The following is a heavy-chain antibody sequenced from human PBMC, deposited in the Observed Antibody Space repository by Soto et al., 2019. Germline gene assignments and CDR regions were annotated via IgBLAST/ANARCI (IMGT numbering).Heavy chain of an antibody. J-gene: IGHJ4*02. V-gene: IGHV4-4*07. CDR1: GDSISDYY. CDR3: ARWAIY. Sequence: SETLSLTCTVSGDSISDYYWSWIRQPAGKGLEWIGRIYTTGSTDYNPSLKSRVTISIDMSKNQFSLKVTSVTAADTAAYYCARWAIYWGQGTLVTVSS. CDR2: IYTTGST.